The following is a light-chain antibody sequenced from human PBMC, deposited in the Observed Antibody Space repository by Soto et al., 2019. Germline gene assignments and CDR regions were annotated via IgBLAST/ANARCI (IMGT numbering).Light chain of an antibody. J-gene: IGKJ4*01. CDR2: GAS. CDR1: QSVSSSY. V-gene: IGKV3-20*01. Sequence: EIVLTQSPGTLSLSPGERATLSCRATQSVSSSYLAWYQQKPGQAPRLLIYGASSRATGIPDRFSGSGSGTDFTLTISRLEPEDFAVYYCQQYGSSLVTFVGETKGDIK. CDR3: QQYGSSLVT.